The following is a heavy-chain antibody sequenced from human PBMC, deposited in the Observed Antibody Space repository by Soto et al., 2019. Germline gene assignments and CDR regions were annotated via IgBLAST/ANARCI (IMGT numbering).Heavy chain of an antibody. V-gene: IGHV1-69*12. CDR1: GGTFSSYA. CDR2: ILPIFGTA. D-gene: IGHD6-13*01. J-gene: IGHJ5*02. Sequence: QVQLVQSGAEVKKPGASVKVSCKASGGTFSSYAISWVRQAPGHGLEWMGGILPIFGTANYAQKFQGRVTITADESTSTAYMELSSLRSEDTAVYYCARFTAAAGTGWFDPWGQGTLVTVSS. CDR3: ARFTAAAGTGWFDP.